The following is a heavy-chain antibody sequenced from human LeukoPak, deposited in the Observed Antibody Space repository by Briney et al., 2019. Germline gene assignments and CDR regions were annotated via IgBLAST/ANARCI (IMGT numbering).Heavy chain of an antibody. J-gene: IGHJ5*02. Sequence: GASVKVSCKASGYTFTSYEINWVRQATGQGLEWMGWMNPNSGNTGYAQKFQGRVTITRNTSISTAYMELSSLRSEDTAVYYCARGSIVWFGGFDPWGQGTLVTVSS. CDR2: MNPNSGNT. CDR1: GYTFTSYE. V-gene: IGHV1-8*03. D-gene: IGHD3-10*01. CDR3: ARGSIVWFGGFDP.